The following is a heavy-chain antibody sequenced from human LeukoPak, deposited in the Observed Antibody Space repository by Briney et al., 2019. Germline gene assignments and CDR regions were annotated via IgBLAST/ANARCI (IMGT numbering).Heavy chain of an antibody. Sequence: SETLSLTCTVSGGSISSRYWSWIRQPPGKGLEWVGFMYYSKSPTYNPSLRSRVTISVDTSKNQFSLKLTSVTAADTAIYFCAGYGRGGRAFYSLGPGTLVTVSS. CDR1: GGSISSRY. J-gene: IGHJ4*02. CDR3: AGYGRGGRAFYS. V-gene: IGHV4-59*11. CDR2: MYYSKSP. D-gene: IGHD5-18*01.